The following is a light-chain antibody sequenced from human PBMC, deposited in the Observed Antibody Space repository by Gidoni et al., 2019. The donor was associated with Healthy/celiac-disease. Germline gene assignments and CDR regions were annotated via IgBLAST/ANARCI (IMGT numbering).Light chain of an antibody. V-gene: IGLV1-36*01. CDR1: SSNIGNNA. J-gene: IGLJ2*01. CDR2: YDD. Sequence: QSVLTQPPPVSEAPRQRVTISCSGSSSNIGNNAVNWYQQLPGKAPKLLIYYDDLLPSGVSDRFSGSKSGTSASLGISGLQSEDEADYYCAAWDDSLNGVVFGGGTKLTVL. CDR3: AAWDDSLNGVV.